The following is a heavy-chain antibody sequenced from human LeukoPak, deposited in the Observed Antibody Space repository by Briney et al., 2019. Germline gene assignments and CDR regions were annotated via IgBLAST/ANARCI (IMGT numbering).Heavy chain of an antibody. Sequence: GGSLRLSCAASGFTFSSYSMNLVRQAPGKGLEWVSSISSSSSYIYYADSVKGRFTISRDNAKNSLYLQMNSLRAEDTAVYYCARGEQWLVPRTFDYWGQGTLVTVSS. CDR2: ISSSSSYI. D-gene: IGHD6-19*01. V-gene: IGHV3-21*01. CDR1: GFTFSSYS. J-gene: IGHJ4*02. CDR3: ARGEQWLVPRTFDY.